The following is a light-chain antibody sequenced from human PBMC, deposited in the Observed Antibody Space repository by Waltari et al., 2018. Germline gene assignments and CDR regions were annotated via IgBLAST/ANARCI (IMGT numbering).Light chain of an antibody. Sequence: SSGLTQDPAVSVALGQTIRITCSGDSLRTSYARWYQVKTGQAPVLVMFGKEKRPSGVPDRISGESSETTSSLIITGAQAEDEADYYCSSRNGRASQVVFAGGTKVTVL. CDR2: GKE. V-gene: IGLV3-19*01. CDR1: SLRTSY. CDR3: SSRNGRASQVV. J-gene: IGLJ2*01.